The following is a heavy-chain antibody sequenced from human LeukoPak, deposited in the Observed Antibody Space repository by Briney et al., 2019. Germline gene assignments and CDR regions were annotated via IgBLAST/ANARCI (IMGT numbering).Heavy chain of an antibody. V-gene: IGHV3-21*06. J-gene: IGHJ4*02. Sequence: GGSLRLSCEASGFTFNTYSMNWARQAPGKGLEWVSSIDSSGGYMFYADSVKGRFIISRDSAKDSLYLQMNSLRVEDTAVYYCLRGDRRDYWGQGTLVTVSS. CDR2: IDSSGGYM. CDR1: GFTFNTYS. CDR3: LRGDRRDY.